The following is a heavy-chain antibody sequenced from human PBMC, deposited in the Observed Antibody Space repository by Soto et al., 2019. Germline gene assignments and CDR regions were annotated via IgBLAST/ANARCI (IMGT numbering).Heavy chain of an antibody. J-gene: IGHJ6*02. CDR2: INPNSGGT. D-gene: IGHD6-6*01. Sequence: QVQLVQSGAEVKKPGASVKVSCKASGYTFTGYYMHWVRQAPGQGLEWMGWINPNSGGTNYAQKFQGGVTMTRDTSISTAYMELSRLRSDDTAVYYCARGDGARASYYGMDVWGQGTTVTVSS. CDR3: ARGDGARASYYGMDV. CDR1: GYTFTGYY. V-gene: IGHV1-2*02.